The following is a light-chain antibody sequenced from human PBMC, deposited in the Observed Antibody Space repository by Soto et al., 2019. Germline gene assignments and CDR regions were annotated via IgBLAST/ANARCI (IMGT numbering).Light chain of an antibody. CDR3: SSYAGSSTLV. CDR1: SSDVGGYNF. Sequence: QSALTQPPSASGSPGQSVTISCTGTSSDVGGYNFVSWYQQYPGKAPQLMIYDVTKRPSGVPDRFSGSKSGNTASLTVSGLQAEDEADYYCSSYAGSSTLVFGGGTKLTVL. CDR2: DVT. V-gene: IGLV2-8*01. J-gene: IGLJ2*01.